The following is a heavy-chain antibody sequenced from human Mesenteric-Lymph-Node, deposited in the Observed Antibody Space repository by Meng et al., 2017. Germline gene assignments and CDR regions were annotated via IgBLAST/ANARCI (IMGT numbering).Heavy chain of an antibody. D-gene: IGHD3-22*01. CDR2: IIPMFATV. V-gene: IGHV1-69*05. CDR3: ARLKYYDNSRYYPVDN. CDR1: GGTFNNYA. Sequence: SVKVSCKASGGTFNNYAISWVRQAPGQGLEWMGGIIPMFATVKYAQNFQGRVTITTDESTSTAHMELSSLRSEDTAVYYCARLKYYDNSRYYPVDNWGQGTVVTVSS. J-gene: IGHJ4*02.